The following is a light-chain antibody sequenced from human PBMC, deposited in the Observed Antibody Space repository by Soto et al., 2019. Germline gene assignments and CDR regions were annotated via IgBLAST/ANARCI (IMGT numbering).Light chain of an antibody. CDR1: QSVSRY. V-gene: IGKV3-11*01. J-gene: IGKJ5*01. CDR3: QQRNDWRRGT. Sequence: EIVLTQSPDTLSFSAWERATLSCGSSQSVSRYLAWYQQKPGQAPRLLIYDASNRATGVPARFSGSGSGTDFTLTISSLEPEDFALYYCQQRNDWRRGTFGQGTRLEIK. CDR2: DAS.